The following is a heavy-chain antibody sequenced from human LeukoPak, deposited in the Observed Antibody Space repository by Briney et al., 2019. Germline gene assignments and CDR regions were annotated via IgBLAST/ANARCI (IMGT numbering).Heavy chain of an antibody. V-gene: IGHV3-21*01. CDR2: ISSGSSYI. CDR1: GFTFNSYS. J-gene: IGHJ4*02. Sequence: PGGSLRLSCAASGFTFNSYSMNWVRQAPGKGLEWVSSISSGSSYIYYADSVKGRFTISRDNAKNSLYLQMNSLIAEDTALYYWVRGVADSYGQFEKWGQGTLVRVSS. D-gene: IGHD3-10*01. CDR3: VRGVADSYGQFEK.